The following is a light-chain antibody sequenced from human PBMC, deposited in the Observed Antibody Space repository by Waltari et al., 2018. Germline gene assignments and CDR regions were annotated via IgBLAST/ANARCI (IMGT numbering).Light chain of an antibody. J-gene: IGLJ2*01. V-gene: IGLV2-23*03. Sequence: ALTQPASVSGSRGQSTTISCTGLIDDYDIQNFVHWYQLLPDKAPKLIIYDGAQRPSGVSPRFSASKSGSTASLTISGLQADDEADYFCCSYGSSYTLVFGGGTRLTVL. CDR2: DGA. CDR3: CSYGSSYTLV. CDR1: IDDYDIQNF.